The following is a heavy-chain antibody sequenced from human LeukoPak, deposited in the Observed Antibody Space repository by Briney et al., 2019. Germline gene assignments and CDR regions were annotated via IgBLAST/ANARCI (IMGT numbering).Heavy chain of an antibody. Sequence: ASVKVSCKPSIYTFTTYDINWVRQATGRGLEWMGWMNPNTGNTGYAQKFQGRINITRDTSVSTVYVELSSLRSEDTAVYFCARVGGNSKKSPFDYWGQGALVTVSS. CDR1: IYTFTTYD. CDR2: MNPNTGNT. V-gene: IGHV1-8*01. D-gene: IGHD4-23*01. J-gene: IGHJ4*02. CDR3: ARVGGNSKKSPFDY.